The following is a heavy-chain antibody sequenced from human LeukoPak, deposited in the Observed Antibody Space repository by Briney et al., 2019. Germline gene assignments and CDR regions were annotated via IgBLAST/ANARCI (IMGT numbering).Heavy chain of an antibody. CDR1: GYTFTSYG. J-gene: IGHJ4*02. Sequence: WASVKVSCKASGYTFTSYGISWVRQAPGQGLEWMGWISAYNGNTNYAQKLQGRVTMTTDTSTSTAYMELRSLRSDDTAVYYCARVYDSSGYYRHLIPAYFDYWGQGTLVTVSS. V-gene: IGHV1-18*01. CDR2: ISAYNGNT. D-gene: IGHD3-22*01. CDR3: ARVYDSSGYYRHLIPAYFDY.